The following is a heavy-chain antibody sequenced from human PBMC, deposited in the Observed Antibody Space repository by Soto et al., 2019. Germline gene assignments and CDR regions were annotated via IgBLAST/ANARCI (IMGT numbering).Heavy chain of an antibody. CDR1: GFSFSDFG. CDR3: AKETRSRAVTATGVNGMAV. D-gene: IGHD2-21*02. Sequence: QVQLVESGGGVVQPGRYLRLSCAPSGFSFSDFGMHWVRQAPGKGLEWVAAISHDGSNQYYGDSVKGRFSISRDHSNNSLYMQMNNLKVEVSAIYFCAKETRSRAVTATGVNGMAVWGHGTTVTVSS. J-gene: IGHJ6*02. V-gene: IGHV3-30*18. CDR2: ISHDGSNQ.